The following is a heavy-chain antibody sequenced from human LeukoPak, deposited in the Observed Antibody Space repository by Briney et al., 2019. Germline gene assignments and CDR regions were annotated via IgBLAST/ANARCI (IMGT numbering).Heavy chain of an antibody. CDR3: ARREGFLGAFDI. D-gene: IGHD3-10*01. J-gene: IGHJ3*02. CDR1: GGSINSTSYY. V-gene: IGHV4-39*01. Sequence: SETLSLTCSVSGGSINSTSYYWAWIRQPPGKGLEWIGTIYYSGSTYYNPSLKSRVTISVDTSKNQFSLRLSSVTAADTAVYYCARREGFLGAFDIWGQGTMVTVSS. CDR2: IYYSGST.